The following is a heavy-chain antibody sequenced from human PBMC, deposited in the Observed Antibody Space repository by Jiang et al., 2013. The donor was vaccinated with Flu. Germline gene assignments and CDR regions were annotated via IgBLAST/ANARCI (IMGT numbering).Heavy chain of an antibody. CDR1: GGSISSSSYY. J-gene: IGHJ5*02. Sequence: GSGLVKPSETLSLTCTVSGGSISSSSYYWGWIRQPPGKGLEWIGSLYYSGSTYYNPSLKSRVTMSVDTSKNQFSLKLSSVTAADTAVYFCARMGNYYDSSGFYEENNWFDPWGQGTLVTVFS. CDR2: LYYSGST. V-gene: IGHV4-39*01. D-gene: IGHD3-22*01. CDR3: ARMGNYYDSSGFYEENNWFDP.